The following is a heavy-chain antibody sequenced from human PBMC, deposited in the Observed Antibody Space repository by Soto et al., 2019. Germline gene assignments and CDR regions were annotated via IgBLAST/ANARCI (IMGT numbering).Heavy chain of an antibody. CDR2: IYHSGTT. J-gene: IGHJ5*02. V-gene: IGHV4-31*03. CDR1: GGSIRSGGYY. Sequence: PSETLSLTCTVSGGSIRSGGYYWTWIRQHPGKGLEWIGYIYHSGTTYYNPSLKSRVTISVDTSKNQFSLKLSSVTAADTAVYYCARSIDPWGQGTLVTVSS. CDR3: ARSIDP.